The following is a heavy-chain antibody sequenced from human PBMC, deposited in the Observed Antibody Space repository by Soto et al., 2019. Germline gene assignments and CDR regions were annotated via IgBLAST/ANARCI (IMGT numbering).Heavy chain of an antibody. D-gene: IGHD4-17*01. CDR3: VRGDYGDYSHWFDP. CDR1: GYTFTKFD. CDR2: MNPNSGNT. J-gene: IGHJ5*02. Sequence: QVQLVQSGAEVKKPGASVRVSCKASGYTFTKFDINWVRQATGQGLERMGWMNPNSGNTGYAQKFQGRVNMTMNTSITTAYMELSTLRSEDTAVYYCVRGDYGDYSHWFDPWGQGTLVTVSS. V-gene: IGHV1-8*01.